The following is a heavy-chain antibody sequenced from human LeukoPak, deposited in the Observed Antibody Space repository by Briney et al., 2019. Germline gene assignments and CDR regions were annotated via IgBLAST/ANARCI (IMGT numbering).Heavy chain of an antibody. D-gene: IGHD3-10*01. CDR3: TRGAYSWFGELLSVDY. J-gene: IGHJ4*02. CDR1: GFTFSSYG. CDR2: ISYDGSNK. V-gene: IGHV3-30*03. Sequence: GGSLRLSCAASGFTFSSYGMHWVRQAPGKGLEWVAVISYDGSNKYYADSVKGRFTISRDNSKNTLYLQMNSLKTEDTAVYYCTRGAYSWFGELLSVDYWGQGTLVTVSS.